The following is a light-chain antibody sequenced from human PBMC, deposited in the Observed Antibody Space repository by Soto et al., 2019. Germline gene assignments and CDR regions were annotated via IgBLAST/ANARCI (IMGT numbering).Light chain of an antibody. CDR3: QQYGSSPPT. V-gene: IGKV3-20*01. J-gene: IGKJ3*01. Sequence: EIVLTQSPGTLSLSPGERATLSCRASQSVSSSYLAWYQQKPGQAPRLLIYGASSRATGIPDRFSGSGSGTHFPLTISRLEPEVFAVYYCQQYGSSPPTFGPGTRLDIK. CDR1: QSVSSSY. CDR2: GAS.